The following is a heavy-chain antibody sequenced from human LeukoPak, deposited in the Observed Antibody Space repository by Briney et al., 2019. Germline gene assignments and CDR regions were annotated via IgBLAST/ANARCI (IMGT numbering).Heavy chain of an antibody. Sequence: PGGSLRLSCAASGFSFSSYAMHWVRQAPGKGLEYVSAVSSNGRNTYYANSVKGRFTISRDYSKNTLYLQMGGLRAEDLAVYYCARGPYGDATHYFDYWGQGTLVTVSS. CDR2: VSSNGRNT. D-gene: IGHD4-17*01. CDR1: GFSFSSYA. V-gene: IGHV3-64*01. J-gene: IGHJ4*02. CDR3: ARGPYGDATHYFDY.